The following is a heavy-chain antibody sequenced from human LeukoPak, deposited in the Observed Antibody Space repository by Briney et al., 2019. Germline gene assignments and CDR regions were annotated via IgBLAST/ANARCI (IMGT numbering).Heavy chain of an antibody. V-gene: IGHV1-18*01. J-gene: IGHJ1*01. CDR3: ATATQPRGYFLH. CDR2: ISVNNGGT. D-gene: IGHD2-2*01. CDR1: GYTFTTYS. Sequence: GASVKVSCKASGYTFTTYSLAWVRQAPGQSLERMGWISVNNGGTNYAQSFQDRVTLTRDTSTNTAYLELRSLGSDDTAIIYCATATQPRGYFLHWGQGTLVTVSS.